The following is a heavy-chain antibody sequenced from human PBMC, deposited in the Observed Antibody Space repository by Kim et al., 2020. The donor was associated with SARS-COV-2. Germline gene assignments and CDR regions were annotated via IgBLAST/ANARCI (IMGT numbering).Heavy chain of an antibody. V-gene: IGHV1-46*01. D-gene: IGHD6-13*01. CDR3: ARDSGNWCVDV. CDR1: GYTFTKNH. CDR2: VYLSGGRAGSA. J-gene: IGHJ6*02. Sequence: ASVKVSCKTSGYTFTKNHMHWVRQAPGQGLEWMGIVYLSGGRAGSATYAQKFKGRVNMTRDTSTSTVYMDLGSLRYEDTAVYYCARDSGNWCVDVWGQGT.